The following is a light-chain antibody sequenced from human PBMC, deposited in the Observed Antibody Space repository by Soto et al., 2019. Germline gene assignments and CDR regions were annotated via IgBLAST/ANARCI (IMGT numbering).Light chain of an antibody. V-gene: IGLV2-23*01. CDR2: EGT. CDR3: CSYVGSTTSFV. CDR1: SSDFGSYNL. Sequence: QSSRTQPASVSGSPGHSITISCTGTSSDFGSYNLVSWYQQHPAKAPKLLIYEGTYRPSGVSYRFSGSKSGNTASLTISGLQAGDDADYYCCSYVGSTTSFVFGPGTKVTVL. J-gene: IGLJ1*01.